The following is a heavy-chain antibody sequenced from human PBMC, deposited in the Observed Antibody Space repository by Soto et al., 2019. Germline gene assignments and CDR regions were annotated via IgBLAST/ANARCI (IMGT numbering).Heavy chain of an antibody. Sequence: ASVKVSCTASGGTFSSYAISWVRQAPGQGLEWMGGISANDGTTNYAQKLQGRVTITTDTSTSTAYMELRSLRSDDTAVYYCARDVLRFLEWLSAEFDYWGQGTLVTVSS. J-gene: IGHJ4*02. CDR1: GGTFSSYA. V-gene: IGHV1-18*01. CDR2: ISANDGTT. D-gene: IGHD3-3*01. CDR3: ARDVLRFLEWLSAEFDY.